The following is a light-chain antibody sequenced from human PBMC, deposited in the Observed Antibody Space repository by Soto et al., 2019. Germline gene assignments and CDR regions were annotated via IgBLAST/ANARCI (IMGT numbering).Light chain of an antibody. V-gene: IGKV1-5*01. J-gene: IGKJ4*01. CDR1: QSISSW. CDR3: QQLNSLPLT. CDR2: DAS. Sequence: DIQMTQSPSTLSASVGDRVTITCRASQSISSWLAWYQQKPGKAPKFLVYDASNLERGVPSRFSGSGSGTEFTLTISSLQPDDFATYFCQQLNSLPLTFGGGTKVDIK.